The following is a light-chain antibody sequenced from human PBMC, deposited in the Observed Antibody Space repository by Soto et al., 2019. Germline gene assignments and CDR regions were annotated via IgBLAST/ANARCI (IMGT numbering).Light chain of an antibody. Sequence: DIVLTQSPGTLSLSPGDRDTLSCMASQSVSNRYLAWYQQKPGQAPRLLIYGASSRATGIPDRLSGSGSGTDFPLTISRLEPEDFEVYYCPNYNNGPRVGPGTKVDIK. V-gene: IGKV3-20*01. CDR3: PNYNNGPR. CDR1: QSVSNRY. J-gene: IGKJ1*01. CDR2: GAS.